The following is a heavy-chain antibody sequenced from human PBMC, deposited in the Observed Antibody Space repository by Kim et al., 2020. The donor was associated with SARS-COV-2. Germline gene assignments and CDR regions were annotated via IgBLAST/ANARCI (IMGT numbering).Heavy chain of an antibody. J-gene: IGHJ6*02. D-gene: IGHD2-21*01. CDR3: ARSELETLWPHGMDV. CDR1: GGTFSSYA. CDR2: IIPIFGTA. V-gene: IGHV1-69*13. Sequence: SVKVSCKASGGTFSSYAISWVRQAPGQGLEWMGGIIPIFGTANYAQKFQGRVTITADESTSTAYMELSSLRSEDTAVYYCARSELETLWPHGMDVWGQGTTVTVSS.